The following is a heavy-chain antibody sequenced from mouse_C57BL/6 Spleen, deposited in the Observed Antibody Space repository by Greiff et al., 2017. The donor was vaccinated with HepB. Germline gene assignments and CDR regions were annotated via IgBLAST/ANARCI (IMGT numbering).Heavy chain of an antibody. Sequence: EVKLMESGGGLVKPGGSLKLSCAASGFTFSSYTMSWVRQTPEKRLEWVATISGGGGNTYYPDSVKGRFTISRDNAKNTLYLQMSSLRSEDTALYYCARHITTVVASYWYFDVWGTGTTVTVSS. D-gene: IGHD1-1*01. CDR3: ARHITTVVASYWYFDV. CDR2: ISGGGGNT. J-gene: IGHJ1*03. V-gene: IGHV5-9*01. CDR1: GFTFSSYT.